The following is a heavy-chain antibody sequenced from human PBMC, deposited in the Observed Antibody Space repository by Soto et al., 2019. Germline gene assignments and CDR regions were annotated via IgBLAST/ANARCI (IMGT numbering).Heavy chain of an antibody. D-gene: IGHD3-3*01. CDR2: INPNSGGT. V-gene: IGHV1-2*02. J-gene: IGHJ6*02. CDR1: GYTFTGYY. Sequence: GASVKVSCKASGYTFTGYYMHWVRQAPGQGLEWMGWINPNSGGTNYAQKFQGRVTMTRDTSISTAYMELSRLRSDDTAVYYCARSPYYDSWSGYYASYYYYGMDVWGQGTTVTVSS. CDR3: ARSPYYDSWSGYYASYYYYGMDV.